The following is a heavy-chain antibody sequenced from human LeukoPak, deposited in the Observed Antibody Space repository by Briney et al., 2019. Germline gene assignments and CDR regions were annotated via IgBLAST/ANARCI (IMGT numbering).Heavy chain of an antibody. CDR1: GGSFSGYY. CDR2: IYYSGST. J-gene: IGHJ4*02. V-gene: IGHV4-34*11. Sequence: SETLSLTCAVYGGSFSGYYWSWIRQPPGKGLEWIGYIYYSGSTNNNPSLKSRATISVDTSKNQFSLKLSSVTAADTAVYYCARLRPGSSWDSSVDYWGQGTLVTVSS. CDR3: ARLRPGSSWDSSVDY. D-gene: IGHD6-13*01.